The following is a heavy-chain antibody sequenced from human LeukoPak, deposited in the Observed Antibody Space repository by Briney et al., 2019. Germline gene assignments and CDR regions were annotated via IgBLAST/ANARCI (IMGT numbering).Heavy chain of an antibody. J-gene: IGHJ4*02. CDR1: GGSISNYY. Sequence: SETLSLTCTVSGGSISNYYWAWIRQPRGQEVEWIGYIYYSGSSNYNPSLKSRMTISVDTSMNQFSLRLSSVTAADTAVYYCARLDRNGYNFLDYWGQGTLVTVSS. V-gene: IGHV4-59*08. CDR3: ARLDRNGYNFLDY. CDR2: IYYSGSS. D-gene: IGHD5-24*01.